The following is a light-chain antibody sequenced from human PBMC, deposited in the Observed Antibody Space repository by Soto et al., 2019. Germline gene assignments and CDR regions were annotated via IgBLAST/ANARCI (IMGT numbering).Light chain of an antibody. CDR1: QSISSY. J-gene: IGKJ1*01. V-gene: IGKV1-39*01. Sequence: DIQMTQSPSSLSASVGDRVTITCRASQSISSYLNWYQQKPGKAPKLLIYAASSLQSGVPSRFSGSGSGTDFTLPISSLQPEDFATYYWQQSYSTPWTFGQGTKVEIK. CDR2: AAS. CDR3: QQSYSTPWT.